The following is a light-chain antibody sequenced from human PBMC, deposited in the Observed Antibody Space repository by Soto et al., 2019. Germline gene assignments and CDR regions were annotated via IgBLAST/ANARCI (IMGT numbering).Light chain of an antibody. CDR1: QSVSSSY. Sequence: EIVLTQSPGTLSLSPGERATLSCRASQSVSSSYLAWYQQKPGQAPRPLIYGASSRAIGIPDRFSGSGSGTDFTLTISRLEPEDFAVYYCQQRSNWPLITFGQGTRLEIK. CDR3: QQRSNWPLIT. J-gene: IGKJ5*01. CDR2: GAS. V-gene: IGKV3D-20*02.